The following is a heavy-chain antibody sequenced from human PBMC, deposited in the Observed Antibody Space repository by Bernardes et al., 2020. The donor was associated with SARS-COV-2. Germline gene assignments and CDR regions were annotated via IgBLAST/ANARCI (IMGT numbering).Heavy chain of an antibody. CDR3: ARGALYYHDNGGYYIRADYFDY. D-gene: IGHD3-22*01. CDR2: ISAFNGNT. CDR1: GYNFRRFG. J-gene: IGHJ4*02. V-gene: IGHV1-18*04. Sequence: ASVKVSCKASGYNFRRFGLSWVRQAPGQGLEWMGWISAFNGNTNYAQKFQGRVTMTTDTSTNTAFMELRSLRSDDTAVYYCARGALYYHDNGGYYIRADYFDYWGQGTLVTVSS.